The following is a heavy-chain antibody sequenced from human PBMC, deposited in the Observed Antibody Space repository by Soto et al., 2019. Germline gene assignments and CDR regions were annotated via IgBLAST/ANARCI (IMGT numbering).Heavy chain of an antibody. CDR1: GGSISSGDYY. Sequence: SETLSLTCTVSGGSISSGDYYWSWIRQPPGKGLEWIGYIYYSGSTYYNPSLKSRVTISVDTSKNQFSLKLSSVTAADTAVYYCARVIGGPVGIAVVPAAYDYWGQGTLVTVSS. D-gene: IGHD2-2*01. CDR2: IYYSGST. CDR3: ARVIGGPVGIAVVPAAYDY. V-gene: IGHV4-30-4*01. J-gene: IGHJ4*02.